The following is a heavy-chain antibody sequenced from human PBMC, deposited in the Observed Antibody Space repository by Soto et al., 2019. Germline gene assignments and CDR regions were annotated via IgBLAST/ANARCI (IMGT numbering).Heavy chain of an antibody. CDR3: ARSSYYDIWSGYYYYYFDS. J-gene: IGHJ4*02. Sequence: SETLSLTCTVSGGSISSYYWSWIRQPPGKGLEWIGYIYYSGSTNYNPSLKSRVTISVDTSKNQFSLKLSSVTAADTAVYYCARSSYYDIWSGYYYYYFDSWGQGTLVTVSS. CDR2: IYYSGST. CDR1: GGSISSYY. V-gene: IGHV4-59*01. D-gene: IGHD3-3*01.